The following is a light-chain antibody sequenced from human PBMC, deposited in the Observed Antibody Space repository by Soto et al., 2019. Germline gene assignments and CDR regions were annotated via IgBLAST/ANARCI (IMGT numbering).Light chain of an antibody. V-gene: IGLV2-8*01. Sequence: QSALTQPPSASGSPGQSVAISCTGTSSDVGGYNYVSWYQQHPGKAPKLMIYEVNKRPSGVPDRFSGSKSGNTASLAINGLRSEDEADYFCAAWDDSLSGFVVFGGGTKVTVL. CDR3: AAWDDSLSGFVV. J-gene: IGLJ2*01. CDR1: SSDVGGYNY. CDR2: EVN.